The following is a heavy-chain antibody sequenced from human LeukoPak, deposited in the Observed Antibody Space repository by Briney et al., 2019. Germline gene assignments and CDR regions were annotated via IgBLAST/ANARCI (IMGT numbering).Heavy chain of an antibody. J-gene: IGHJ3*02. CDR2: IKQDGSEK. D-gene: IGHD3-3*01. Sequence: PGGSLRLSCAASGFTFSSYSMNWVRQAPGKGLEWVANIKQDGSEKYYVDSVKGRFTISRDNAKNSLYLQMNSLRAEDTAVYYCATEVVLRFLAAFDIWGQGTMVTVSS. CDR1: GFTFSSYS. CDR3: ATEVVLRFLAAFDI. V-gene: IGHV3-7*01.